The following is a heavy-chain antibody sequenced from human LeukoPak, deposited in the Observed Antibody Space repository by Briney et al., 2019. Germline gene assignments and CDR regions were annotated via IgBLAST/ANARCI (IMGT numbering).Heavy chain of an antibody. CDR1: GDSISSSGYY. J-gene: IGHJ6*03. CDR2: INHSGST. CDR3: ARTRAAMVRGGALLTYYYYYMDV. V-gene: IGHV4-39*07. D-gene: IGHD5-18*01. Sequence: SETLSLTCTVSGDSISSSGYYWGWIRQPPGKGLEWIGEINHSGSTNYNPSLKSRVTISVDTSKNQFSLKLSSVTAADTAVYYCARTRAAMVRGGALLTYYYYYMDVWGKGTTVTVSS.